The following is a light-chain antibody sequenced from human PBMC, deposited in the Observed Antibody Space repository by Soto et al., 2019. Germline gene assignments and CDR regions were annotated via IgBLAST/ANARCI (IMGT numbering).Light chain of an antibody. J-gene: IGKJ1*01. V-gene: IGKV3-11*01. CDR1: QSVGNY. CDR3: QQRSNWPPT. Sequence: DIVLTQSAATLSLSPGPTATLSVRASQSVGNYLAWYQQTPGQAPRLVIYHASNRATGIPARFSGSGSGTDFTLTISYLEPEDFEVFYCQQRSNWPPTFGQGTKVDIK. CDR2: HAS.